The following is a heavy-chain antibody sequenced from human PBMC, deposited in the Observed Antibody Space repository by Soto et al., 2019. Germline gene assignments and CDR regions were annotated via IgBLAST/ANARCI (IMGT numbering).Heavy chain of an antibody. V-gene: IGHV1-46*01. J-gene: IGHJ6*02. D-gene: IGHD2-15*01. CDR3: ARDGHPYCSGGSCYGPNYGMDV. CDR2: INPSGGST. Sequence: ASVKVSCKASGYTFTGYYMHWVRQAPGQGLEWMGIINPSGGSTSYAQKFQGRVTMTRDTSTSTVYTELSSLRSEDTAVYYCARDGHPYCSGGSCYGPNYGMDVWGQGTTVTVSS. CDR1: GYTFTGYY.